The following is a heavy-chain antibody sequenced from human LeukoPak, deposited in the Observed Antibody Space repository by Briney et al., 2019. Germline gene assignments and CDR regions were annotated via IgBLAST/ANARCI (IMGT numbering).Heavy chain of an antibody. CDR2: IYYSGNT. V-gene: IGHV4-39*01. CDR1: GGSISSSNYY. Sequence: SETLSLTCTVSGGSISSSNYYWGWIRQPPGMGLEWIGTIYYSGNTYYNPSLKSRITISIDTSKNQFSLKLNSVTAADTAVYYCARYRGSYWARGTFDYWGQGTLVTVSS. J-gene: IGHJ4*02. CDR3: ARYRGSYWARGTFDY. D-gene: IGHD1-26*01.